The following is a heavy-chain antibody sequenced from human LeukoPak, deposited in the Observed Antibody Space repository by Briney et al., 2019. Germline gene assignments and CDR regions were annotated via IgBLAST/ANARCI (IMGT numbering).Heavy chain of an antibody. Sequence: GGSLRLSCAASGFTFSSYAMHWVRQAPGKGLEYVSAISSNGGSTYYANSVKGRFTISRDNSKNTLYLQMGSLRAEDMAVYYCARGAITFGGSSNFDYWGQGTLVTVSS. CDR2: ISSNGGST. D-gene: IGHD3-16*01. V-gene: IGHV3-64*01. J-gene: IGHJ4*02. CDR1: GFTFSSYA. CDR3: ARGAITFGGSSNFDY.